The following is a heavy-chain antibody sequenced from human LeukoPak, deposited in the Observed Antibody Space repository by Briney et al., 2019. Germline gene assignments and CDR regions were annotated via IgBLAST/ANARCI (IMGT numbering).Heavy chain of an antibody. D-gene: IGHD2-15*01. Sequence: ASETLSLTCTVSGGSISSGGYYWSWIRQHPGKGLEWIGYVYYSGSTYYNPSLKSRVTISVDTSKNQFSLKLSSVTAADTAVYYCARVGVISYGLAVTPGWWVDYWGQGTLVTVSS. CDR3: ARVGVISYGLAVTPGWWVDY. J-gene: IGHJ4*02. CDR2: VYYSGST. V-gene: IGHV4-31*03. CDR1: GGSISSGGYY.